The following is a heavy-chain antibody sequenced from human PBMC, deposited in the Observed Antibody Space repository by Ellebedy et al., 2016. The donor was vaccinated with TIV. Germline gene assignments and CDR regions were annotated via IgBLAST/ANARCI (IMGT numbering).Heavy chain of an antibody. CDR2: ISSSSSYI. J-gene: IGHJ4*02. V-gene: IGHV3-21*01. D-gene: IGHD6-19*01. CDR1: GFTFRNYN. Sequence: GGSLRLXCAASGFTFRNYNMNWVRQAPGKGLEWVSSISSSSSYIYYADSVKGRFTISRDNAKNSLYLQMNSLRAEDTAVYYCAREAVAGNFDYWGQGTLVTVSS. CDR3: AREAVAGNFDY.